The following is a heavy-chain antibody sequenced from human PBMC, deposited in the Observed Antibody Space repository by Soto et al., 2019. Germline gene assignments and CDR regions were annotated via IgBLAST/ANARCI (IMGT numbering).Heavy chain of an antibody. V-gene: IGHV1-18*01. D-gene: IGHD4-17*01. CDR2: ISAYNGNT. CDR1: GYTFTSYG. Sequence: QVQLVQSGAEVKKPGASVKVSCKASGYTFTSYGISWVRQAPGQGLEWMGWISAYNGNTNYAQKPQGRVTMTTNTSTITAYIELRSLKSDDTAVYYCASDIGTTTVTMFWGIWFDPWGQGTMVTATS. CDR3: ASDIGTTTVTMFWGIWFDP. J-gene: IGHJ5*02.